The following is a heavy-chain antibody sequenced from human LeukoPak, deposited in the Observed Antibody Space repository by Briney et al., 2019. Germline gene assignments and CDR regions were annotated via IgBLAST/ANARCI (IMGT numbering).Heavy chain of an antibody. CDR3: ARGPTLVRGVIMPDSVGGMDV. CDR1: GYTFTGYY. J-gene: IGHJ6*02. V-gene: IGHV1-2*04. D-gene: IGHD3-10*01. CDR2: INPNSGGT. Sequence: RASVKVSCKASGYTFTGYYMHWVRQAPGQGLEWMGWINPNSGGTNYAQKFQGWVTMTRDTSISTAYMELSSLRSEDTAVYYCARGPTLVRGVIMPDSVGGMDVWGQGTTVTVSS.